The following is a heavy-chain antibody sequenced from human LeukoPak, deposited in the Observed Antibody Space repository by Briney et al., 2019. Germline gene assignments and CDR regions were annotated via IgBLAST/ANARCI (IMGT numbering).Heavy chain of an antibody. CDR3: ARDYDYVWGSYRPPFDY. CDR1: GGSFSGYY. J-gene: IGHJ4*02. Sequence: SETLSLTCAVYGGSFSGYYWSWIRQPPGKGLEWIGSIYYSGSTYYNPSLKSRVTISVDTSKNQFSLKLSSVTAADTAVYYCARDYDYVWGSYRPPFDYWGQGTLVTVSS. CDR2: IYYSGST. D-gene: IGHD3-16*02. V-gene: IGHV4-34*01.